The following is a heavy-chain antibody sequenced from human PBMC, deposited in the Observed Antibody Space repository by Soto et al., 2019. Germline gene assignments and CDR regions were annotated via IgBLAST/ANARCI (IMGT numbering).Heavy chain of an antibody. V-gene: IGHV5-10-1*01. J-gene: IGHJ6*02. Sequence: GESLKISCKGSGYSFTSYWISWVRQMPGKGLEWMGRIDPSDSYTNYSPSFQGHVTISADKSISTAYLQWSSLKASDTAMYYCATPTSLGYCSSTSCSKNYYYYYGMDVWGQGTTVTVSS. D-gene: IGHD2-2*01. CDR2: IDPSDSYT. CDR1: GYSFTSYW. CDR3: ATPTSLGYCSSTSCSKNYYYYYGMDV.